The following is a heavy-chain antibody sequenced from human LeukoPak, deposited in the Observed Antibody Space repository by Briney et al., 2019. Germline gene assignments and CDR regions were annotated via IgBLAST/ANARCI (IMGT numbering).Heavy chain of an antibody. CDR3: ARVGITGTTRSGYY. CDR1: GGSISSGDYY. Sequence: SETLSLTCTVSGGSISSGDYYWSWIRQPPGKGLEWIGYIYYSGSTYDDPSLKSRVTISVDASNNQFSLKLSSVTAADMAVYYCARVGITGTTRSGYYWGQGTLVTVSS. CDR2: IYYSGST. J-gene: IGHJ4*02. D-gene: IGHD1-7*01. V-gene: IGHV4-30-4*08.